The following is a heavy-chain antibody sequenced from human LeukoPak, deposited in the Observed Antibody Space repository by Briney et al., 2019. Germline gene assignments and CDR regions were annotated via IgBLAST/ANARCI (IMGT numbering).Heavy chain of an antibody. CDR2: IYPGDSDT. CDR1: GYSFTSYW. Sequence: GESLKISCKGSGYSFTSYWIGWVRQMPGKGLEWMGIIYPGDSDTRYSPSFQGQVTISADKSISTAYLQWSSLKASDTAMYYCARSGYSSLVGDAFDIWGQGTMVTVSS. D-gene: IGHD6-13*01. CDR3: ARSGYSSLVGDAFDI. V-gene: IGHV5-51*01. J-gene: IGHJ3*02.